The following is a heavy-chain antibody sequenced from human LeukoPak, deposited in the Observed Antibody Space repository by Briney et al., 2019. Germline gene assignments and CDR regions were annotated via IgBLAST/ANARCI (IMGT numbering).Heavy chain of an antibody. Sequence: PGGSLRLSCAASGFTFSSYSMNWVRQAPGKGLEWVSSISSSSSYIYYADSVKGRFTISRDNAKNSLYLQMNSLRAEDTAVYYCARDGSLPRPFDIWGQGTMVTVSS. D-gene: IGHD1-26*01. V-gene: IGHV3-21*01. CDR3: ARDGSLPRPFDI. CDR1: GFTFSSYS. J-gene: IGHJ3*02. CDR2: ISSSSSYI.